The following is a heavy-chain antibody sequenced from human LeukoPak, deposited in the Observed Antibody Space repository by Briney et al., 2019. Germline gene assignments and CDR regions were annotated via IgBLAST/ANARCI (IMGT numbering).Heavy chain of an antibody. CDR3: ARAVGYSSSWYSGAFAFDY. Sequence: ASVKVSCKASGYTFTSYGISWVRQAPGQGLEWMGWISAYNGNTNYAQKLQGRVTMTTDTSTSTAYMELRSLRSDDTAVYYCARAVGYSSSWYSGAFAFDYWGKGTLVTVS. D-gene: IGHD6-13*01. V-gene: IGHV1-18*01. J-gene: IGHJ4*02. CDR2: ISAYNGNT. CDR1: GYTFTSYG.